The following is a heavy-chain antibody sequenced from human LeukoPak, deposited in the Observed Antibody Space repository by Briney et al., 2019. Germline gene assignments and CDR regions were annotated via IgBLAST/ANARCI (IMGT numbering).Heavy chain of an antibody. CDR2: IKHDGSDK. CDR1: GFTFSNHW. CDR3: ARERTLTSCYDY. D-gene: IGHD2-15*01. V-gene: IGHV3-7*05. Sequence: GGSLRLSCAASGFTFSNHWMTWVRQAPGKGLEWVAHIKHDGSDKYYVDSVKGRFSISRDNAKNSLYLQMTSLRADDTAVYYCARERTLTSCYDYWGQGTLVTVSS. J-gene: IGHJ4*02.